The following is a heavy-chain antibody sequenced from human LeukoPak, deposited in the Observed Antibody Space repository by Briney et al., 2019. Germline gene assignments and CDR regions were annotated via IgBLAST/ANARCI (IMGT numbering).Heavy chain of an antibody. D-gene: IGHD5-18*01. CDR1: GYTFTSYG. Sequence: GASVKVSCKASGYTFTSYGISWVRQAPGQGLEWMGWISAYNGNTNYTQKLQGRVTMTTDTSTSTAYMELRSLRSDDTAVYYCARATEDGYSIHGVDYWGQGTLVTVSS. CDR3: ARATEDGYSIHGVDY. J-gene: IGHJ4*02. CDR2: ISAYNGNT. V-gene: IGHV1-18*01.